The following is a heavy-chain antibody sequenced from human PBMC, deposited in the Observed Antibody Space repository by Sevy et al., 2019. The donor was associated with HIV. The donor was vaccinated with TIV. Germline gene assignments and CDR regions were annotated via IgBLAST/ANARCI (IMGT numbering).Heavy chain of an antibody. CDR2: ISGSGGST. D-gene: IGHD3-10*01. J-gene: IGHJ4*02. Sequence: GGSLRLSCAASGFTFSSYAMSWVRQAPGEGLEWVSAISGSGGSTYYADSVKGRFTISRDNSKNTLYLQMNSLRAEDTAVYYCAKKGRFRELFAWGQGTLVTVSS. CDR3: AKKGRFRELFA. V-gene: IGHV3-23*01. CDR1: GFTFSSYA.